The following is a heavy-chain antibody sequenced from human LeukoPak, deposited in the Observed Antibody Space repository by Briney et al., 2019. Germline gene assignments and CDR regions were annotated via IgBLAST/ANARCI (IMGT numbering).Heavy chain of an antibody. CDR2: INPNSGGT. CDR1: GYTFTYYS. V-gene: IGHV1-2*02. D-gene: IGHD1-26*01. J-gene: IGHJ5*02. CDR3: ARYLSDNWFDP. Sequence: GASVKVSFKASGYTFTYYSIHWVRQAPGQGLEWMGRINPNSGGTNFAQNFQGRVTMTRGTSINTVYMEVSRLRSDYTSVYYCARYLSDNWFDPWGQGTLVTVSS.